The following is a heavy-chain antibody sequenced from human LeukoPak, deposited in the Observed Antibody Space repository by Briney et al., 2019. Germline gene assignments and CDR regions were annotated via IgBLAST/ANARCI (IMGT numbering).Heavy chain of an antibody. CDR3: AKGSVGGSYRPVDY. CDR2: ISYDGSNK. J-gene: IGHJ4*02. V-gene: IGHV3-30*18. CDR1: GCTFSSYG. D-gene: IGHD3-16*02. Sequence: GRSLRLSCADSGCTFSSYGMHRVRQAPGKGLEWVAVISYDGSNKYYADSVKGRFTISRDNSKNTLYLQMNSLRAEDTAVYYCAKGSVGGSYRPVDYWGQGTLVTVSS.